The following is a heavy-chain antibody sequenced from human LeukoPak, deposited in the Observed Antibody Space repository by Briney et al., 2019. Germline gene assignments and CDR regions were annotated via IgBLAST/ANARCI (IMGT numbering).Heavy chain of an antibody. Sequence: PGGSLRLSCAASRFTFSSFAIMWVRQAPGKGPEWVAFMPCADSVKGRFTISRDNAKNSLYLQMNSLRAEDTAVYYCARDQTKWEPLRRRGYYYMDVWGKGTTVTVSS. D-gene: IGHD1-26*01. J-gene: IGHJ6*03. CDR2: MPCA. CDR1: RFTFSSFA. CDR3: ARDQTKWEPLRRRGYYYMDV. V-gene: IGHV3-33*01.